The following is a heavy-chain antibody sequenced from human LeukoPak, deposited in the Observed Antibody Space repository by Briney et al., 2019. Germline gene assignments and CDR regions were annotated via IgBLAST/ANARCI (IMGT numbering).Heavy chain of an antibody. CDR3: AKDSVGVAGPDY. Sequence: RGGSIRLSCAASGFTFSNAWMSWVRQAPGKGLEWVSVISVDGGGTYYADSVKGRFTISRDNSKSTLYLQMNSLRAEDTAVYYCAKDSVGVAGPDYWGERPVDPVSS. J-gene: IGHJ4*02. D-gene: IGHD6-19*01. V-gene: IGHV3-23*01. CDR2: ISVDGGGT. CDR1: GFTFSNAW.